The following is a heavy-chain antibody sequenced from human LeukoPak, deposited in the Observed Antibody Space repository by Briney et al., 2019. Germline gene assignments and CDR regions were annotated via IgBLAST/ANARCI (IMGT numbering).Heavy chain of an antibody. CDR1: GGSISSYY. CDR2: IYTSGST. Sequence: SETLSLTCTVSGGSISSYYWSWIRQPAGKGLEWIGRIYTSGSTNYNPSLKSRVTMSVDTSRNQFSLKLSSVTAADTAVYYCARGPNDYGDFSSAVDIWGQGTMVTVSS. D-gene: IGHD4-17*01. V-gene: IGHV4-4*07. CDR3: ARGPNDYGDFSSAVDI. J-gene: IGHJ3*02.